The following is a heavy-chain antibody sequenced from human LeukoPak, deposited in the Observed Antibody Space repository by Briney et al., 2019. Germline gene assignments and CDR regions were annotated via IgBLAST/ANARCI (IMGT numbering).Heavy chain of an antibody. J-gene: IGHJ4*02. Sequence: GGSLRLSCAASVFTLSSYSTRWVRQARGKGREWVSAISGSGGSTYYADSVKGRFTISRDNSKNTLYLQMNSLRAGDTAVYYCAKEDHSRNSFDYWGQGTLVTVSS. CDR3: AKEDHSRNSFDY. CDR1: VFTLSSYS. CDR2: ISGSGGST. V-gene: IGHV3-23*01.